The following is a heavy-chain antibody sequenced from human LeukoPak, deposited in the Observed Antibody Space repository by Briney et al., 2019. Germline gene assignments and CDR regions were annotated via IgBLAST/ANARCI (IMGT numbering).Heavy chain of an antibody. CDR3: ARTNYDYDSSGYLPPYYFDY. CDR2: IIPIFGTA. D-gene: IGHD3-22*01. Sequence: PVKVSCKASGGTFSSYAISWVRQAPGQGLEWMGGIIPIFGTANYAQKFQGRVTITADESTSTAYMELSSLRSEDTAVYYCARTNYDYDSSGYLPPYYFDYWGQGTLVTVSS. J-gene: IGHJ4*02. CDR1: GGTFSSYA. V-gene: IGHV1-69*13.